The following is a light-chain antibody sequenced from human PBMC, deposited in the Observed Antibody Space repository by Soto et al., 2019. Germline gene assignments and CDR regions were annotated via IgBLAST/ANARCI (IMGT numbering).Light chain of an antibody. V-gene: IGLV3-1*01. CDR2: QDS. CDR1: KLGDKY. Sequence: SYELTQPPSVSVSPGQTASITCSGDKLGDKYACWYQQKPGQSPVLVIYQDSKRPSGIPERFSGSNSGNPATLTISGTQAMDEADYYCQAWDRSTVVFGGGTKLTVL. CDR3: QAWDRSTVV. J-gene: IGLJ2*01.